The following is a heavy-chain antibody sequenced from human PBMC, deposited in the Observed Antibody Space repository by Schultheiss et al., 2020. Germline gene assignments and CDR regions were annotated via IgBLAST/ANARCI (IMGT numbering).Heavy chain of an antibody. CDR2: ISAYNGNR. CDR1: GYTFTSYG. V-gene: IGHV1-18*01. J-gene: IGHJ4*02. D-gene: IGHD6-13*01. CDR3: ARSGYSSSWYGVDFDY. Sequence: ASVKVSCKASGYTFTSYGISWVRQAPGQGLEWMGWISAYNGNRNYAQELQGRVTMTTDTSTSTAYMELRSLRSDDTAVYYCARSGYSSSWYGVDFDYWGQGTLVTVSS.